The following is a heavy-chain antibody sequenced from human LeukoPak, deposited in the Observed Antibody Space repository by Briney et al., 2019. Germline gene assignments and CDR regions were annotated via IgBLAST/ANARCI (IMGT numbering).Heavy chain of an antibody. Sequence: GGSLRLSCAASGFTFSNYAMSWVRQAPGKGLEWVAGISGTGGSTHYADSVKGRFTISRDNSKNTLYLQVNSLRAEDTAVYYCAKGGKWDVTPFDYWGQGTLVTVSS. J-gene: IGHJ4*02. V-gene: IGHV3-23*01. D-gene: IGHD1-26*01. CDR3: AKGGKWDVTPFDY. CDR1: GFTFSNYA. CDR2: ISGTGGST.